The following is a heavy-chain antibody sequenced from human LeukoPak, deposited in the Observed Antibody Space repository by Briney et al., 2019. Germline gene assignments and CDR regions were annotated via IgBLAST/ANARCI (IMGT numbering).Heavy chain of an antibody. V-gene: IGHV4-59*12. CDR2: SYYSWGT. D-gene: IGHD3-3*01. Sequence: PSETLSLTCTVSGGSISSYYWSWIRQPPWKGLEGIGSSYYSWGTYYNPSLKSRVTISVDTSKNQFSLKLSSVTAADTAVYYCARERHYDFWSGYYTRGYFDYWGQGTLVTVSS. CDR1: GGSISSYY. CDR3: ARERHYDFWSGYYTRGYFDY. J-gene: IGHJ4*02.